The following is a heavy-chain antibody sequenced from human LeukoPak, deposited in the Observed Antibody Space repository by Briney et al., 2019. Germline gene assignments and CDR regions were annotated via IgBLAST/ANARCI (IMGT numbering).Heavy chain of an antibody. J-gene: IGHJ5*02. CDR1: GGSISSYY. CDR3: ASTYYYGSGSYLNWFDP. CDR2: IYYSGST. D-gene: IGHD3-10*01. V-gene: IGHV4-59*01. Sequence: SETLSLTCTVSGGSISSYYWSWIRQPPGKGLEWIGYIYYSGSTNYNPSLKSRVTISVDTSKNQFSLKLSSVTAADTAVYYCASTYYYGSGSYLNWFDPWGQGTLVTVSS.